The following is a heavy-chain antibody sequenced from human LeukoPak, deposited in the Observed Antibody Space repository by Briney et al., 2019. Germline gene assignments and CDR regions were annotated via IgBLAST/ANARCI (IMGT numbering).Heavy chain of an antibody. CDR3: ARTGWGLRPWKIYTYYFDY. J-gene: IGHJ4*02. Sequence: SETLSLTCAVYGRSFSGCYWSWIRQPPGKGLEWIGEINHSGSTNYNPSLKSRVTISVDTSKNQFSLKLSSVTAADTAVYYCARTGWGLRPWKIYTYYFDYWGQGALVTVSS. D-gene: IGHD2-21*02. CDR1: GRSFSGCY. CDR2: INHSGST. V-gene: IGHV4-34*01.